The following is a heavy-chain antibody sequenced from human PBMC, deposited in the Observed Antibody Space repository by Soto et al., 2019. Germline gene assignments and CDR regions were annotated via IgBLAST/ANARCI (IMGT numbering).Heavy chain of an antibody. CDR2: IYYSGST. V-gene: IGHV4-59*01. J-gene: IGHJ4*02. D-gene: IGHD5-12*01. Sequence: PSESLSLTCTVSGGSISSYYWSWIRQPPGKGLEWIGYIYYSGSTNYNPSLKSRVTISVDTSKDQFSLKLSSVTAADTAVYYCARVSGYGEHFDYWGQGTLVTVSS. CDR3: ARVSGYGEHFDY. CDR1: GGSISSYY.